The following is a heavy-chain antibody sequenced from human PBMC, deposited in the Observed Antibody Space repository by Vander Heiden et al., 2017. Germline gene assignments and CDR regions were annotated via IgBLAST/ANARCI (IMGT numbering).Heavy chain of an antibody. V-gene: IGHV3-21*01. J-gene: IGHJ4*02. CDR3: ASRGYCGGDNCLHHFDY. CDR2: ISSSSTYI. D-gene: IGHD2-15*01. CDR1: GFTLSSST. Sequence: EVQLLDSGVGLVLPGVSLRLSCAASGFTLSSSTMSGVRQAPGKRLELVSSISSSSTYIHYADSAMGRFTISREKVKNSLCLQMNSRRVEDTAVYYCASRGYCGGDNCLHHFDYWGQGTLVTASS.